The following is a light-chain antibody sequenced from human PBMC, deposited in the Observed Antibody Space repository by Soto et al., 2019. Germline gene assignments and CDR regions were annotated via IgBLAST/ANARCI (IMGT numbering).Light chain of an antibody. J-gene: IGKJ5*01. CDR3: QQSYSTPL. Sequence: IPITHSPSSLSASVLYRVTITCRASQSISSYLNWYQQKPGKAPKLLIYAASSLQSGVPSRFSGSGSGTDFTLTISSLQPEDFATYYCQQSYSTPLFGQGTRLEI. V-gene: IGKV1-39*01. CDR1: QSISSY. CDR2: AAS.